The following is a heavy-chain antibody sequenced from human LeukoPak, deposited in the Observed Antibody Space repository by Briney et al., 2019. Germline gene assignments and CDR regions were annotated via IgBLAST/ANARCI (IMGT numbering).Heavy chain of an antibody. D-gene: IGHD5-12*01. Sequence: PGRSLRLSCAASGFTFSSYAIHWVRQGPGKGLEWVAVISFDGNNKYYADSVKGRFTISRDNSKNTLSLPMDSLRPEDTAVYYWARDRGVATMDYWGQGTLVTVSS. J-gene: IGHJ4*02. CDR3: ARDRGVATMDY. CDR2: ISFDGNNK. V-gene: IGHV3-30*14. CDR1: GFTFSSYA.